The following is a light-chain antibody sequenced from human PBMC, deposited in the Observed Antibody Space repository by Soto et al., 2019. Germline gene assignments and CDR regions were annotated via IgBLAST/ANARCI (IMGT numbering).Light chain of an antibody. CDR3: QSSDSSLSGPVV. V-gene: IGLV1-40*01. CDR1: SYNIGAGYD. CDR2: DDS. Sequence: QSVLTQPPSVSGAPGQRVTISCAGSSYNIGAGYDVNWYQQLPGTAPKLLIYDDSNRPSGVPDRFSGSKSATSASLAITGLQAEDEANYYCQSSDSSLSGPVVFGGGT. J-gene: IGLJ2*01.